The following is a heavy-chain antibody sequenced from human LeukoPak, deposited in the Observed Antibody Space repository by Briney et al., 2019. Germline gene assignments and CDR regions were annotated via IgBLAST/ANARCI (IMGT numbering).Heavy chain of an antibody. V-gene: IGHV3-7*01. CDR2: IKQDGSEK. Sequence: GGSLRLSCAASGITLSSYWMSWVRQAPGKGLEWVASIKQDGSEKYYVDSVKGRVTISRDNAKNSLFLQMSSLRVEDTAIYYCARDYVWGSSESDYWGQGTLVTVSS. CDR1: GITLSSYW. D-gene: IGHD7-27*01. CDR3: ARDYVWGSSESDY. J-gene: IGHJ4*02.